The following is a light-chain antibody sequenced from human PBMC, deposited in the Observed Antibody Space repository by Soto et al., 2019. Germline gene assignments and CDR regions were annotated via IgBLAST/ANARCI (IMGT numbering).Light chain of an antibody. CDR3: ETWDNNTRV. Sequence: QLVLTQSSSASASLGSSVTLTCTLSSGHNNYLIAWHQQLPGKAPRYLMKLESSGSYNKGSGVPDRFSGSSSGADRYLTISNLQFEDEADYYCETWDNNTRVFGGGTKVTVL. V-gene: IGLV4-60*02. CDR1: SGHNNYL. CDR2: LESSGSY. J-gene: IGLJ2*01.